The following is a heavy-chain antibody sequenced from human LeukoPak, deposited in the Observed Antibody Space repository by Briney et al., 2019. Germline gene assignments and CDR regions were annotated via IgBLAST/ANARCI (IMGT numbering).Heavy chain of an antibody. CDR2: IYTSGST. J-gene: IGHJ4*02. Sequence: PSETLSLTCTVSGGSISSGSYYWSWVRQPAGMGLEWIGRIYTSGSTNYNPSLKSRVTISVDTSKVQFSLKLNSVTAADTAVYYCARDQGCRGLSYYFDYSGQGALVTVSS. CDR1: GGSISSGSYY. D-gene: IGHD3-10*01. CDR3: ARDQGCRGLSYYFDY. V-gene: IGHV4-61*02.